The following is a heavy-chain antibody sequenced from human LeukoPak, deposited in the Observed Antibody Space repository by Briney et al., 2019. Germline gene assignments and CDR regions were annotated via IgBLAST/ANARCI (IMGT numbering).Heavy chain of an antibody. V-gene: IGHV1-2*02. CDR1: GYTFTGYY. CDR2: INPNSGVT. Sequence: GASVKVSCKASGYTFTGYYLHWVRQAPGQGLEWVGWINPNSGVTNYAQKFQGRVSMTSDTSISTVYMELSRLRYGDTAVYFCSREDYWGQGTLVTVSS. J-gene: IGHJ4*02. CDR3: SREDY.